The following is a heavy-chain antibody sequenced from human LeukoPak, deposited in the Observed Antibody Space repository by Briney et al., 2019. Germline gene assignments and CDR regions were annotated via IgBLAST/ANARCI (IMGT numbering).Heavy chain of an antibody. CDR3: ASSSGYGRTELDY. V-gene: IGHV3-53*04. CDR2: IYSGGST. Sequence: PGGSLRLSCAASGFTVSSNYMSWVRQAPGKGLEWVSVIYSGGSTYYADSVKGRFIISRHNSKNTLYLQMNSLRAEDTAVYYCASSSGYGRTELDYWGQGTLVTVSS. CDR1: GFTVSSNY. J-gene: IGHJ4*02. D-gene: IGHD3-22*01.